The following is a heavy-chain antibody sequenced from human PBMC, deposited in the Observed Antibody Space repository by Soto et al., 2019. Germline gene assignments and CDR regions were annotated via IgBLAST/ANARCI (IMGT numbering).Heavy chain of an antibody. J-gene: IGHJ1*01. V-gene: IGHV1-69*01. CDR3: AKDPRSITGTTSTEDFQH. CDR1: GGTFSGYA. D-gene: IGHD1-20*01. Sequence: VASVKVSCKASGGTFSGYAINWVRQAPGQGLEWMGGIIPVLGITNYAQKFQGRITIAADESTGTAHMDLRSLSSEDTAVYYCAKDPRSITGTTSTEDFQHWGQGTLVTVYS. CDR2: IIPVLGIT.